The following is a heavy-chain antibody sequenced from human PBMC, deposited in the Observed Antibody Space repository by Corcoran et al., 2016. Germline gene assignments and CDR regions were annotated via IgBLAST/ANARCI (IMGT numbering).Heavy chain of an antibody. J-gene: IGHJ4*02. CDR3: ARDHRVEESRLIDY. Sequence: QLQLVQSGAEVKKPGASVKVSCKASGYTFTSYYMHWVRQAPGQGLEWMGIINPSGGSTSYAQKFQGRVTMTRDTSTSTGYMELSSLRSEDTAVDYWARDHRVEESRLIDYWGQGTLVTVSS. V-gene: IGHV1-46*01. CDR1: GYTFTSYY. CDR2: INPSGGST.